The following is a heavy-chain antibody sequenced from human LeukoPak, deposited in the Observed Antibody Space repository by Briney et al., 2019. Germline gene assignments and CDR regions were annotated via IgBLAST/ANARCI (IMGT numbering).Heavy chain of an antibody. D-gene: IGHD2-2*01. J-gene: IGHJ4*02. CDR3: TRGIWSSHNKDYYFDY. CDR1: RYTFTNYA. V-gene: IGHV1-3*04. Sequence: ASVKVSCKASRYTFTNYAMNWVRQAPGQGLEWMGWINTGNGNTNSSQRFQDRVTITRDTSASTAYMELNSLRSEDTAVYYCTRGIWSSHNKDYYFDYWGQGSLVTVSS. CDR2: INTGNGNT.